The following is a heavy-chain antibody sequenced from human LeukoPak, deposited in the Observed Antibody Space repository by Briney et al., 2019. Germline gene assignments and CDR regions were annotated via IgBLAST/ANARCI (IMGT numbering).Heavy chain of an antibody. CDR1: GGSISNYY. V-gene: IGHV4-59*12. CDR3: ARARRYYDILTGYQNYYFDY. J-gene: IGHJ4*02. Sequence: SETLSLTCTVSGGSISNYYWSWIRQPPGKGLEWIGYIYYSGSTNYNPSLKSRVTISVDTSKNQFSLKLSSVTAADTAVYYCARARRYYDILTGYQNYYFDYWGQGTLVTVSS. D-gene: IGHD3-9*01. CDR2: IYYSGST.